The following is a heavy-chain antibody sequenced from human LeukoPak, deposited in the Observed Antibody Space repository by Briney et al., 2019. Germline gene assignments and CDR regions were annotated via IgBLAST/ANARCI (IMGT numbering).Heavy chain of an antibody. CDR2: ISSSGSAL. D-gene: IGHD2-2*02. Sequence: GESLRLSCAASGFTFSDYSMYWIRQAPGKGLEWLSYISSSGSALYYTDSVKGRFTISRDNAKSSLYLQMNSLRAEDTAVYYCARTIPPPGGFYFGMDVWGQGTTVTVS. CDR1: GFTFSDYS. J-gene: IGHJ6*02. CDR3: ARTIPPPGGFYFGMDV. V-gene: IGHV3-11*01.